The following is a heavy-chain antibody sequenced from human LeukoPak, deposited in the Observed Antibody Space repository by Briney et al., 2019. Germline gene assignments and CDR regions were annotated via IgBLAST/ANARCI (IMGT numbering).Heavy chain of an antibody. CDR3: GRHGGATMVRGVLVDAFDI. D-gene: IGHD3-10*01. CDR2: IFHSGST. Sequence: SETLSLTWTVSGGSISSYYWSWIRQPPGKGLEWIGYIFHSGSTNYNPSLKSRVTISVDTSKNQFSLKLSSVTAAYTDVYYCGRHGGATMVRGVLVDAFDIWGQGTMVTVSS. J-gene: IGHJ3*02. CDR1: GGSISSYY. V-gene: IGHV4-59*08.